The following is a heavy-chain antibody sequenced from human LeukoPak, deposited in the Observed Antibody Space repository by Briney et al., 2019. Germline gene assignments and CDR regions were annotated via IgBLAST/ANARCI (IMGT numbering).Heavy chain of an antibody. CDR3: KSGGAAPGSFDY. Sequence: PGGSLRLSCAASGFTFSSYWMSWMRQASGKGLEWVANIKYDGNEEYYVDSVKGRFTISRDNAKNSLYLQLNGLRVEDTVVYHCKSGGAAPGSFDYWGQGTLVTVSP. D-gene: IGHD1-1*01. CDR1: GFTFSSYW. CDR2: IKYDGNEE. J-gene: IGHJ4*02. V-gene: IGHV3-7*01.